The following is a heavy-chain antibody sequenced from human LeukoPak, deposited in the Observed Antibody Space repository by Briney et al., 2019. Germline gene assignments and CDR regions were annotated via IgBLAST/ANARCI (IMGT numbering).Heavy chain of an antibody. V-gene: IGHV4-34*01. D-gene: IGHD5-18*01. J-gene: IGHJ4*02. CDR3: ARGRTLTRLTAGFDY. Sequence: SETLSLTCAVYGGSFSGYYWSWIRQPPGKGLEWIGEINHSGSTNYNPSLKSRVTISVDTSKNQFSLKLSSVTAADTAVYYCARGRTLTRLTAGFDYWGQGTLVTVSS. CDR2: INHSGST. CDR1: GGSFSGYY.